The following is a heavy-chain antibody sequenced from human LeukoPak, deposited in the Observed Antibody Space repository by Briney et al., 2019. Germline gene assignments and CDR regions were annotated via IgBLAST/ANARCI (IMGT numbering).Heavy chain of an antibody. CDR2: ISYDGSNK. D-gene: IGHD3-22*01. CDR1: GFTFSSYA. Sequence: GGSLRLSCAASGFTFSSYAMHWVRQAPGTGLEWVAVISYDGSNKYYADSVKGRFTISRDNSKNTLYLQMNSLRAEDTAVYYCARTHSSGYYNYYYYYGMDVWGQGTTVTVSS. J-gene: IGHJ6*02. CDR3: ARTHSSGYYNYYYYYGMDV. V-gene: IGHV3-30-3*01.